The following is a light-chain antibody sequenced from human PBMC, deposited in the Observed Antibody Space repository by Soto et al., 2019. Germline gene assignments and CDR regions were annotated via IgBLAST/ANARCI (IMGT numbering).Light chain of an antibody. Sequence: DIQMTQSPSSLSASVGDRVTITCRASQSISNYLSWYQQKPGKVPNLLIYAASSLQSGVPSRFSGSGSGTDFTLTISSLQPEDFATYSCQQSYSTPTFGQGTKVDIK. J-gene: IGKJ1*01. CDR3: QQSYSTPT. CDR2: AAS. CDR1: QSISNY. V-gene: IGKV1-39*01.